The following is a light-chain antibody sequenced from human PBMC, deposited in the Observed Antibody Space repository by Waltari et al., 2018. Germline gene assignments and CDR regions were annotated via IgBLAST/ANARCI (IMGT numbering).Light chain of an antibody. CDR1: QSVGRS. Sequence: ILFTQSPDTLSLSPGQKTTISCRASQSVGRSLGWYQQKVGQAPRLLIFDASNRATGVPARFSGSGSGIEFTLTISRLEPDDFAVYYCQLRSNRPPYAFGQGTKLEMK. CDR2: DAS. V-gene: IGKV3-11*01. J-gene: IGKJ2*01. CDR3: QLRSNRPPYA.